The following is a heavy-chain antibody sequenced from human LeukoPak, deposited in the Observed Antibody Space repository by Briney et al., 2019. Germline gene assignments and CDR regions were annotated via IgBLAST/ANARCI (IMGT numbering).Heavy chain of an antibody. V-gene: IGHV1-46*01. CDR1: GYTFTSYY. Sequence: GASVKVSCKASGYTFTSYYMHWVRQAPGQGLEWMGLINPSGGSTSYAQKFQGRVTMTRDTSTSTAYMELSRLRSDGTAVYYCARATRYSGSYYSYFDYWGQGTLVTVSA. D-gene: IGHD1-26*01. J-gene: IGHJ4*02. CDR3: ARATRYSGSYYSYFDY. CDR2: INPSGGST.